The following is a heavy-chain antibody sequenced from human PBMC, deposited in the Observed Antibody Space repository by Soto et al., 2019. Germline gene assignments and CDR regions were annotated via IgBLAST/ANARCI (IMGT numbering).Heavy chain of an antibody. CDR2: IDSDGSTR. D-gene: IGHD3-9*01. Sequence: GGSLRLCCAASGFPFSSYWMLWVRQAPGKGLVWVSRIDSDGSTRNYADSVKGRFTISRDNAKNTVDLQMNSQRAEDTAVYYCARGGSTGNWFDPWGQGTQVTVSS. CDR3: ARGGSTGNWFDP. J-gene: IGHJ5*02. CDR1: GFPFSSYW. V-gene: IGHV3-74*01.